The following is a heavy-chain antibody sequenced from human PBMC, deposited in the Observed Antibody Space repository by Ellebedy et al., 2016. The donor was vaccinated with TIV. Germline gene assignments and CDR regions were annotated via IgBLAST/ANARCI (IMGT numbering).Heavy chain of an antibody. Sequence: SETLSLXXTVSGGSISSSSYYWGWIRQPPGKGLEWIGRIYTSGNTNYNPSLKSRVTMSVDTSKNQFSLKLTSVTAADTAVYFCARGISSRWSYRVDYWGQGTLVTVSS. CDR3: ARGISSRWSYRVDY. V-gene: IGHV4-61*05. CDR2: IYTSGNT. D-gene: IGHD6-13*01. CDR1: GGSISSSSYY. J-gene: IGHJ4*02.